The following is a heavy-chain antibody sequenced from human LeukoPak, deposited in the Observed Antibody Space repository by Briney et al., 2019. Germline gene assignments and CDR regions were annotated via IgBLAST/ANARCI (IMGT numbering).Heavy chain of an antibody. CDR1: GGSISSYF. D-gene: IGHD2-21*02. J-gene: IGHJ4*02. CDR3: ARGSVTATSPFAY. CDR2: IYYSGST. Sequence: SETLSLSCTASGGSISSYFWSWIRQPPGKGLEWIGDIYYSGSTNYNPSLKSRVSISVDTSKNQFSLKLNSVTAADTAVYYCARGSVTATSPFAYWGQGTLVTVSS. V-gene: IGHV4-59*01.